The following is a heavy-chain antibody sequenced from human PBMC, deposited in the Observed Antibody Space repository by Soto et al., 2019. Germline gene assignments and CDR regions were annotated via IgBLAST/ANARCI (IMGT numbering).Heavy chain of an antibody. Sequence: SETLSLTCTVSGASVSGCDYFWGWVRQPPGKGLAWIGSICASGTTYYNPSLKSRVTISADTSNNQFSLSLTSVTAADTAVYFCARHRRETGTYAQPLDTWGQGTLVTVSS. V-gene: IGHV4-39*01. CDR2: ICASGTT. D-gene: IGHD1-1*01. CDR3: ARHRRETGTYAQPLDT. J-gene: IGHJ5*02. CDR1: GASVSGCDYF.